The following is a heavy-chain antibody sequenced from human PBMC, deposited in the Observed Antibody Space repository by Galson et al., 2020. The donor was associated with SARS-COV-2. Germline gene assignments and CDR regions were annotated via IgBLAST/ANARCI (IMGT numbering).Heavy chain of an antibody. CDR2: ISGSGGST. Sequence: GGSLRLSCAASGFTFSSYAMSWVRQAPGKGLEWVSAISGSGGSTYYADSVKGRFTISRDNSKNTLYLQMNSLRAEDTAVYYCATAREMATITTPLDYWGQGTLVTVSS. CDR1: GFTFSSYA. CDR3: ATAREMATITTPLDY. D-gene: IGHD5-12*01. J-gene: IGHJ4*02. V-gene: IGHV3-23*01.